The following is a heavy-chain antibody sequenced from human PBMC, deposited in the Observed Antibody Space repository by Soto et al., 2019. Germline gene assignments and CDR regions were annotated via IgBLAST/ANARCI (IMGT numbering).Heavy chain of an antibody. CDR3: ARGTVAATLDY. J-gene: IGHJ4*02. CDR2: IYYSGRT. V-gene: IGHV4-59*01. Sequence: QVQLQESGPGLVKPSETLSLTCTVSGGSISSYYWSWIRQPPGKGLEWIGYIYYSGRTNYNPSLKSRVTISVDTSKNQFSLKLSSVTAADTAVYYCARGTVAATLDYWGQVTLVTVSS. CDR1: GGSISSYY. D-gene: IGHD2-15*01.